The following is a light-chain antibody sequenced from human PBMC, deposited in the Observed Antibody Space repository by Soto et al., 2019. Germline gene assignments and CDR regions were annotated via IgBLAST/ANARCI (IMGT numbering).Light chain of an antibody. Sequence: DIQMTQSPSSLSESVGDRVTITCRASQGISNYLAWYQQMPGKVPKLLIYAASTLQSGVPSRFSGSGSGTDFTLTISTLQPEDVGTYYCQRYNSAPATFGGGTKVEIK. CDR3: QRYNSAPAT. J-gene: IGKJ4*01. CDR2: AAS. V-gene: IGKV1-27*01. CDR1: QGISNY.